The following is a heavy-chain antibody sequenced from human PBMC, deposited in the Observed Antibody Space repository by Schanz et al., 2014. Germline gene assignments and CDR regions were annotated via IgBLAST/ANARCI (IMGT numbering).Heavy chain of an antibody. D-gene: IGHD5-12*01. CDR3: ARKVVATIGGYYDN. Sequence: VQVVESGGGLVQPGGSLRLSCTASGFIFSDYYMAWIRQAPGKGPEYVSYISSGGTTTYHSDSVKGRFTISRDNAKNSLYLEMNSLRAEDTALYYCARKVVATIGGYYDNWGQGTLVTVSS. J-gene: IGHJ4*02. CDR2: ISSGGTTT. V-gene: IGHV3-11*04. CDR1: GFIFSDYY.